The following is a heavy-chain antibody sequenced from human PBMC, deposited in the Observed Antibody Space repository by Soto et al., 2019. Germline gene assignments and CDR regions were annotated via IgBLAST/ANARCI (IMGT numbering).Heavy chain of an antibody. D-gene: IGHD2-2*01. Sequence: GGSLRLSCAASGFTFSSYSMNWVRQAPGKGLEWVSSISSSSSYIYYADSVKGRFTISRDNAKNSLYLQMNSLRAEDTAVYYGARDGKCDIVVVPAVTYYYYGIDVWGQGTTVTVSS. J-gene: IGHJ6*02. V-gene: IGHV3-21*01. CDR2: ISSSSSYI. CDR3: ARDGKCDIVVVPAVTYYYYGIDV. CDR1: GFTFSSYS.